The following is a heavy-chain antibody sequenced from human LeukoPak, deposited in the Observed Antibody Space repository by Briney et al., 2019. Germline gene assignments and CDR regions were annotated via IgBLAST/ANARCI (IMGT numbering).Heavy chain of an antibody. V-gene: IGHV3-30*02. Sequence: GGSLRLSCAVSGFTFSNYGMHWVRHTPGKGLEWVAFIQSDGTYKYYADSVRGRFTISRDNSKNTLYLQMNSLRAEDTAVFYCAKDRWTAFSAIEYRGQGTLVTVST. CDR2: IQSDGTYK. CDR1: GFTFSNYG. CDR3: AKDRWTAFSAIEY. D-gene: IGHD3/OR15-3a*01. J-gene: IGHJ4*02.